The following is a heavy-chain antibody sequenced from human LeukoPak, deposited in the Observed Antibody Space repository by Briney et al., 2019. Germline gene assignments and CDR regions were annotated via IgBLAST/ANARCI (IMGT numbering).Heavy chain of an antibody. CDR2: MSYDGSNK. CDR3: ARTPSRIFGVVISFDY. D-gene: IGHD3-3*01. Sequence: GGSLRLSCAASGFTFSSYAMHWVRQAPGKGLEWVAVMSYDGSNKYYADSVKGRYTISRDNSKNTLYLQMNSLRAEDTAVYYCARTPSRIFGVVISFDYWGQGTPVTVSS. J-gene: IGHJ4*02. CDR1: GFTFSSYA. V-gene: IGHV3-30-3*01.